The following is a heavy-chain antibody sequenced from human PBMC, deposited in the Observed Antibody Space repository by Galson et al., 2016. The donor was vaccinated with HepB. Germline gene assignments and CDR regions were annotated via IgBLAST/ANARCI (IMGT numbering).Heavy chain of an antibody. CDR3: ARPNKRVGTVIKYYYYYDMDV. J-gene: IGHJ6*02. V-gene: IGHV1-46*01. CDR2: INSSGGTT. Sequence: SVKVSCKASGYTFTSYYMHWVRQAPGQGLEWMGIINSSGGTTSYAQKFQGRVTMTRDTSTSTVYMELSSLRSEDTAVYYCARPNKRVGTVIKYYYYYDMDVWGQGTTVTVSS. CDR1: GYTFTSYY. D-gene: IGHD2-21*01.